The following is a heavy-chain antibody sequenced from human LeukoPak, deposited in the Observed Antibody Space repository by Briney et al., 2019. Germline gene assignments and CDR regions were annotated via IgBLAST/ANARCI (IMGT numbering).Heavy chain of an antibody. D-gene: IGHD1-26*01. Sequence: PSETLSLTCTVSGGSISSSSYYWGWIRQPPGKGLEWIGRIYTSGSTNYNPSLKSRVTISVDTSKNQFSLKLSSVTAADTAVYYCARDQWVDAFDIWGQGTMVTVSS. CDR3: ARDQWVDAFDI. J-gene: IGHJ3*02. CDR1: GGSISSSSYY. CDR2: IYTSGST. V-gene: IGHV4-39*07.